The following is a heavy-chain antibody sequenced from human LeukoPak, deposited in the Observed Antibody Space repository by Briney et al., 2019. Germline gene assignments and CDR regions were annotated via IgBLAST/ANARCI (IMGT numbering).Heavy chain of an antibody. J-gene: IGHJ6*03. Sequence: PGGSLRLSCAVSGFTFSTYAMSWVRQAPGKGLEWVSSISGSGGSTYYADSVKGRFTISRDNSKNTLYLQMNSLRAEDTAVYYCAKDVTHYDFWSGPWRGYYYYMDVWGKGTTVTVSS. D-gene: IGHD3-3*01. CDR3: AKDVTHYDFWSGPWRGYYYYMDV. CDR1: GFTFSTYA. V-gene: IGHV3-23*01. CDR2: ISGSGGST.